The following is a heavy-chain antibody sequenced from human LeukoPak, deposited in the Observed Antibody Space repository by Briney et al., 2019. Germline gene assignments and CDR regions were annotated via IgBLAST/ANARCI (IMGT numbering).Heavy chain of an antibody. CDR1: GGTFSSYA. D-gene: IGHD6-6*01. CDR2: IIPILGIA. J-gene: IGHJ5*02. V-gene: IGHV1-69*04. CDR3: ARMRSSRRWFDP. Sequence: ASVKVSCKASGGTFSSYAISWVRQAPGQGLEWMGRIIPILGIANYAQKFQGRVTITADKSTSTAYMELSSLRSEDTAVYYCARMRSSRRWFDPWGQGTLVTVSS.